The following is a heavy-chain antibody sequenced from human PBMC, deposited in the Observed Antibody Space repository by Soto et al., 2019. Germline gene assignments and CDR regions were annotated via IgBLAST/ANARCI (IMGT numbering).Heavy chain of an antibody. D-gene: IGHD2-2*01. Sequence: PGGSLRLSCAASGFSFSSYAMHWVRQAPGKGLEWLSFISYDGRNEYYADSVKGRFTVSRDSSENTLYLQINTLKPEDTAVYYCAKKYCSSAGCPYGLDVWGQGTTVTVSS. CDR2: ISYDGRNE. V-gene: IGHV3-30-3*02. J-gene: IGHJ6*02. CDR1: GFSFSSYA. CDR3: AKKYCSSAGCPYGLDV.